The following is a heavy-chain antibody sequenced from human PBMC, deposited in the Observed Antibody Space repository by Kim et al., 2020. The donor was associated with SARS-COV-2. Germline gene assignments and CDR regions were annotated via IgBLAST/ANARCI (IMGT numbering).Heavy chain of an antibody. Sequence: GGSLRLSCAASEFTFSSYGMHWVRQAPGKGLEWVAVIWYDGSNKYYADSVKGRFTISRDNSKNTLYLQMNSLRAEDTAVYYCARDQTLHYFDYWGQGTLVTVSS. CDR1: EFTFSSYG. CDR3: ARDQTLHYFDY. V-gene: IGHV3-33*01. J-gene: IGHJ4*02. CDR2: IWYDGSNK.